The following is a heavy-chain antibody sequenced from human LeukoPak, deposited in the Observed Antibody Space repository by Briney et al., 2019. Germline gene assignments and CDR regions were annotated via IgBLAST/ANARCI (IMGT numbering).Heavy chain of an antibody. Sequence: PGGSLRLSCAASGFTFSSYEMNWVRQVPGKGLEWVSSIISSSSYIYYADSVKGRFTISRDNAKNSLYLQMNSLRAEDTAVYYCARYGSGSYYLRDARYYFDYWGQGTLVTVSS. D-gene: IGHD3-10*01. V-gene: IGHV3-21*01. CDR1: GFTFSSYE. CDR3: ARYGSGSYYLRDARYYFDY. J-gene: IGHJ4*02. CDR2: IISSSSYI.